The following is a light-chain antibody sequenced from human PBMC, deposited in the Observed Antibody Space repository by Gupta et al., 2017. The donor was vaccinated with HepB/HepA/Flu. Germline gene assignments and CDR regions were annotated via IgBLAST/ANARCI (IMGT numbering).Light chain of an antibody. V-gene: IGKV1-5*03. CDR2: KAS. CDR1: QSISSW. CDR3: QHRNNSLCI. Sequence: DIQMTQSPYTLSASVGDRVTITCRASQSISSWLAWYQQKPGKAPKLLIYKASTLDSGVPSRFSGSGSGTEFTLTISSRQPDDFATYYCQHRNNSLCIFGQGTKLDIK. J-gene: IGKJ2*04.